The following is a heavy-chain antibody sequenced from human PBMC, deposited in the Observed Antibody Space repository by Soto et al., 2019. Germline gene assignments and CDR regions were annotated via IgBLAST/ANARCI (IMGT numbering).Heavy chain of an antibody. CDR3: AILFDDYEEHYDGIDV. CDR2: TYYNGNS. CDR1: GGSITRGDYH. J-gene: IGHJ6*02. Sequence: SETLSLTCTVSGGSITRGDYHWNWIRQAPGKGLEWIGYTYYNGNSYYNPSLRSRVPISLDTSKNQFTLKLSSVTAADTAVYYCAILFDDYEEHYDGIDVWGQGTTVSVSS. V-gene: IGHV4-30-4*01. D-gene: IGHD4-17*01.